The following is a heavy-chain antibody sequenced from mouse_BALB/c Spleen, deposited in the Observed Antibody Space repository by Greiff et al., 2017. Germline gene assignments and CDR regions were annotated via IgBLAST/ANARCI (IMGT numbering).Heavy chain of an antibody. V-gene: IGHV1-14*01. CDR3: ARGGFITTATWGY. J-gene: IGHJ2*01. CDR1: GYTFTSYV. D-gene: IGHD1-2*01. CDR2: INPYNDGT. Sequence: VQLQQSGPELVKPGASVKMSCKASGYTFTSYVMHWVKQKPGQGLEWIGYINPYNDGTKYNEKFKGKATLTSDKSSSTAYMELSSLTSEDSAVYDCARGGFITTATWGYWGQGTTLTVSS.